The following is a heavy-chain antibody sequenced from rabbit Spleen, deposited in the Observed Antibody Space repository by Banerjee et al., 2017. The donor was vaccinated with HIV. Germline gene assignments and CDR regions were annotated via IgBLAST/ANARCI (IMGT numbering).Heavy chain of an antibody. J-gene: IGHJ6*01. V-gene: IGHV1S40*01. CDR3: ARDTSSSFSSYGMDL. CDR2: IDAGSSGFT. CDR1: GVSFSSSSY. Sequence: QSLEESGGDLVKPGASLTLTCTASGVSFSSSSYVCWVRQAPGKGLEWIACIDAGSSGFTSFATWAKGRFACSKSSSTTVTLQMTRLTAADTATYFCARDTSSSFSSYGMDLWGPGTLVTVS. D-gene: IGHD1-1*01.